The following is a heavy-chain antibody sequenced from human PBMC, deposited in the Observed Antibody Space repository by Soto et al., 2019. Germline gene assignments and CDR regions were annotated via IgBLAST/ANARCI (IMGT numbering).Heavy chain of an antibody. V-gene: IGHV3-74*01. D-gene: IGHD6-6*01. Sequence: EVQLVESGGGLVQPGGSLRLSCVASGFTFSNHWMHWVRQSPGQGLSGVSRVNEVGTITDYADFVEGRFTISRDNAKNTLSLQMNNLRAEDTALYYCARPRSKSSSGFDLLGQGTMVTVSS. CDR3: ARPRSKSSSGFDL. J-gene: IGHJ3*01. CDR1: GFTFSNHW. CDR2: VNEVGTIT.